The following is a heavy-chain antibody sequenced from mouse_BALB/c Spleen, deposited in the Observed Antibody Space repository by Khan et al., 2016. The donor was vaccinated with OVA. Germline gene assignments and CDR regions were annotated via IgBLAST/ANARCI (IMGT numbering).Heavy chain of an antibody. V-gene: IGHV2-3*01. CDR3: AKWAAFYAVDQ. CDR1: GFSLTSYG. J-gene: IGHJ4*01. Sequence: VQLQESGPGLVAPPQSLSITCTVSGFSLTSYGVSWVRQPPGQGLEWLGVIWGDGNTNYHSVLKSRLSLSKDNSKSQVFLKLNSRQTDDTATYYCAKWAAFYAVDQWGQGTSVTVSS. CDR2: IWGDGNT.